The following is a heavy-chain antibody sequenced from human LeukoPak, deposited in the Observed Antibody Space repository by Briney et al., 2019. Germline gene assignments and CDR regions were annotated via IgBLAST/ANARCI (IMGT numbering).Heavy chain of an antibody. CDR1: GGSISSGSYY. J-gene: IGHJ4*02. V-gene: IGHV4-61*10. D-gene: IGHD5-24*01. CDR2: VYYSGST. CDR3: ARSEEMAALFDY. Sequence: SQTLSLTCTVSGGSISSGSYYWSWIRQPAGKGLEWIGCVYYSGSTTYNPSLKSRVTISIDTSKNQFSLKLTSVTAADTAMYYCARSEEMAALFDYWGQGTLVTVSS.